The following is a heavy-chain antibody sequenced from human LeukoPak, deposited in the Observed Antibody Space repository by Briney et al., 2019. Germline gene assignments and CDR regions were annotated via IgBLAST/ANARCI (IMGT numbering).Heavy chain of an antibody. V-gene: IGHV1-8*02. D-gene: IGHD3-16*01. Sequence: ASVKVPCKASGYTFTSYDINWVRQATGQGLEWMGWMNPNSGNAGYAQKFQGRVTMTRNTSISTAYMELSSLRSEATAVYYCARGRFRGVWLFDYWGQGTLVTVSS. CDR1: GYTFTSYD. CDR3: ARGRFRGVWLFDY. J-gene: IGHJ4*02. CDR2: MNPNSGNA.